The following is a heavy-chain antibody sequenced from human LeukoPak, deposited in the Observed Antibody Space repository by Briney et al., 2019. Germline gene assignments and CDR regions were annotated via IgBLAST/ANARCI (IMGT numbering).Heavy chain of an antibody. CDR2: ITGSGDST. D-gene: IGHD5-24*01. Sequence: GGSLRLSCAASGFTFSSCAMRWVRQAPGKGLEWVSAITGSGDSTYYADSVKGRFTISRDNTKNSLYLQMYSLGAEDTAVYYCAKLLGTATTYDHWGQGSLVTVSS. V-gene: IGHV3-23*01. J-gene: IGHJ4*02. CDR3: AKLLGTATTYDH. CDR1: GFTFSSCA.